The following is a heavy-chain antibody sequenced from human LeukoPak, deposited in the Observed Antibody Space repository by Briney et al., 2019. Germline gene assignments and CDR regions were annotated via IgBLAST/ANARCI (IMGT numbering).Heavy chain of an antibody. V-gene: IGHV3-66*02. CDR2: IYSGDNT. CDR1: GFTVSSNY. CDR3: ARDKSGSYSLVGDY. Sequence: GGSLRLSCAASGFTVSSNYMSWVRQAPGKGLEWVSIIYSGDNTYYADSVKGRFTISRDNSKNTLYLQMNSLRAEDTAVYYCARDKSGSYSLVGDYWGQGTLVTVSS. J-gene: IGHJ4*02. D-gene: IGHD1-26*01.